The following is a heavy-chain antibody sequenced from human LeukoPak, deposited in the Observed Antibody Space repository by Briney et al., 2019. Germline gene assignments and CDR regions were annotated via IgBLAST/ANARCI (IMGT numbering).Heavy chain of an antibody. CDR1: GYTLTGYY. CDR2: INPNSGGT. D-gene: IGHD4-23*01. Sequence: ASVKVSCKASGYTLTGYYMHWVRQAPGQGLEWMGWINPNSGGTNYAQKFQGRVTMTRDTSISTAYMELSRLRSDDTAVYYCATNYGGNSVDYYYYYYMDVWGKGTTVTISS. CDR3: ATNYGGNSVDYYYYYYMDV. V-gene: IGHV1-2*02. J-gene: IGHJ6*03.